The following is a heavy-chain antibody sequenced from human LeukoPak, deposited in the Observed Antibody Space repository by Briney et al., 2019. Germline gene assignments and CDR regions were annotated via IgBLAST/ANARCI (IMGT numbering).Heavy chain of an antibody. CDR2: INPSCGST. Sequence: ASVKVSCKASGYTFTSYYMHWVRQAPGQGVEWMGIINPSCGSTIYAQKFQGRVTMTRDTSTSTVYMELSSLKSEDTAVYYCARDTRNIWFGELVGAFDIWGQGTMVTVSS. D-gene: IGHD3-10*01. J-gene: IGHJ3*02. V-gene: IGHV1-46*01. CDR3: ARDTRNIWFGELVGAFDI. CDR1: GYTFTSYY.